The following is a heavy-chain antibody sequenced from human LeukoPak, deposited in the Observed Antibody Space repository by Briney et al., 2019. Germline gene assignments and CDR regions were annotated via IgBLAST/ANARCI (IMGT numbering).Heavy chain of an antibody. Sequence: GASVKVSCKASGYTFTSYYMHWVRQAPGQGLEWMGIINPSGGSTSYAQKFQGRVTMTRDTSTSTVYMELSSLRSEDTAVYYCARVAAASSWYTPHFFDYWGQGTLVTVSS. CDR3: ARVAAASSWYTPHFFDY. D-gene: IGHD6-13*01. CDR2: INPSGGST. CDR1: GYTFTSYY. J-gene: IGHJ4*02. V-gene: IGHV1-46*01.